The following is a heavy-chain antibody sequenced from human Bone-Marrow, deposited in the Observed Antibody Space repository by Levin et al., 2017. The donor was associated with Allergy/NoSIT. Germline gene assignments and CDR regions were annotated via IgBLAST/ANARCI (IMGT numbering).Heavy chain of an antibody. CDR3: ARNWGYFDF. J-gene: IGHJ4*02. V-gene: IGHV4-61*01. CDR2: VDDRGNT. CDR1: GGSVSSATYY. D-gene: IGHD7-27*01. Sequence: SQTLSLTCTFSGGSVSSATYYWTWIRQSPGKGLQWIGYVDDRGNTNYNPSLKSRVTISLDRSQNQFSLKLNSVTAADTAVYFCARNWGYFDFWGQGALVTVAS.